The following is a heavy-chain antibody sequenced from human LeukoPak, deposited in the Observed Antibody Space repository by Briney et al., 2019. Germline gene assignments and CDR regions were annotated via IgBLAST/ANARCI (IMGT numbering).Heavy chain of an antibody. D-gene: IGHD6-6*01. CDR2: INPNSGGT. CDR3: ARAKSIAARPPDY. Sequence: GASVKVSCKASGYTFTCYYMHWVRQAPGQGLEWMGRINPNSGGTNYAQKFQGRVTMTRDTSISTAYMELSSLRSDDTAVYYCARAKSIAARPPDYWGQGTLVTVSA. J-gene: IGHJ4*02. CDR1: GYTFTCYY. V-gene: IGHV1-2*06.